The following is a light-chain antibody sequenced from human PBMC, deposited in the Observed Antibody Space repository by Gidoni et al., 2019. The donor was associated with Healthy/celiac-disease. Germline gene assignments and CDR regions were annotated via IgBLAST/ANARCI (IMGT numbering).Light chain of an antibody. V-gene: IGLV1-44*01. J-gene: IGLJ3*02. CDR3: AAWYDSLNGWV. CDR2: SNN. CDR1: SSTIGSNT. Sequence: QSVLTQPPSASGTPGPRVTIACSGSSSTIGSNTVNWYQQLPGTAPKLIIYSNNQRPSGVPDRCSGSKSGTSASLAISGLQSEDEADYYCAAWYDSLNGWVFGGGTKLTVL.